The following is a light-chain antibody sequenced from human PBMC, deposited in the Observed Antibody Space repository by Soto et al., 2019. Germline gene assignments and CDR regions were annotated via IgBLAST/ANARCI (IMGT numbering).Light chain of an antibody. V-gene: IGLV1-47*01. CDR1: RSNIGRNF. CDR2: RNN. Sequence: QSVLTQSPSASGTPGQRVTISCPGSRSNIGRNFAYWYQHVPGTAPRLLIQRNNERPSGVPDRFSGSKSGTSVSLAISGLRSEDEATYYCAAWDDTLDAQVFGGGTKVTVL. J-gene: IGLJ3*02. CDR3: AAWDDTLDAQV.